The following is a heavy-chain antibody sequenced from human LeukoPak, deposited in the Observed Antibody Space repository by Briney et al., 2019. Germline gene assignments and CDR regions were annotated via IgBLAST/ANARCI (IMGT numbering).Heavy chain of an antibody. D-gene: IGHD3-22*01. CDR1: GFSLGSHA. J-gene: IGHJ3*02. CDR3: ARVYYDSSGWDAFDI. Sequence: PGGSLRLSCAVSGFSLGSHAMTWVRQAPGKGLEWVANIKQDGSEKYYVDSVKGRFTISRDNAKNSLYLQMNSLRAEDTAVYYCARVYYDSSGWDAFDIWGQGTMVTVSS. CDR2: IKQDGSEK. V-gene: IGHV3-7*01.